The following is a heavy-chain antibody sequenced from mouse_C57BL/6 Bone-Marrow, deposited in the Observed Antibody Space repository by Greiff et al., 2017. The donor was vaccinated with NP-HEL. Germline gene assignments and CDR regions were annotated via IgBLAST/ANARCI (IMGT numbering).Heavy chain of an antibody. J-gene: IGHJ2*01. CDR1: VSAVFPIAY. CDR2: LLPSIGRT. V-gene: IGHV15-2*01. D-gene: IGHD3-3*01. CDR3: ARRALTGYYFDC. Sequence: QVQLQQSGSVLRCPGSSVKLSCKGFVSAVFPIAYLSWVRQKPGHGFEWIGGLLPSIGRTNTGGKYEDKATLDADTLSNTAYLELNSLTSEDSAIYYCARRALTGYYFDCWGQGTTLTVSS.